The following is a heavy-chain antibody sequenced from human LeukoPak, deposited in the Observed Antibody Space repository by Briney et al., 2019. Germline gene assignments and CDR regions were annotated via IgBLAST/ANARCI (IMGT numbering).Heavy chain of an antibody. V-gene: IGHV3-66*01. CDR3: ASISDLLYYFDS. CDR2: SYTGGNT. J-gene: IGHJ4*02. CDR1: GFTVSSNY. Sequence: SGGSLRLSCAASGFTVSSNYMSWVRQAPGKRLEWVSVSYTGGNTHYADSVKGRFTLSRDNSKNTVYLQMNSLRVEDTAMYYCASISDLLYYFDSWGQGTLVTVSS.